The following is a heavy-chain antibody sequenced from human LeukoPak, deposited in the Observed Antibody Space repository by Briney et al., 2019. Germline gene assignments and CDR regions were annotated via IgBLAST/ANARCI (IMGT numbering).Heavy chain of an antibody. CDR1: GFTFSSYD. CDR2: IRSDGSNK. Sequence: GGSLRLSCAASGFTFSSYDMHWVRHAPGKGLEWVAFIRSDGSNKYYADSVKGRFTISRDNSKNTLYLQMNSLRAEDTAVYYCLTQYFDYWGQGTLVTVSS. V-gene: IGHV3-30*02. J-gene: IGHJ4*02. CDR3: LTQYFDY.